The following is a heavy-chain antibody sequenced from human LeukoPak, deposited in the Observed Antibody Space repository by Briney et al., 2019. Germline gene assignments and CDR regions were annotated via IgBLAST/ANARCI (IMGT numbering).Heavy chain of an antibody. V-gene: IGHV4-4*07. CDR2: IYASGNT. CDR1: SGSISSYF. J-gene: IGHJ4*02. D-gene: IGHD3-22*01. Sequence: SETLSLTCTVSSGSISSYFWNWVRQPAGKGLEWVGRIYASGNTDYNPSLKGRVTISVDTSKNQFSLKLSSVTAADTAVCYCARHEDDSSGYYYYFDYWGQGTLVTVSS. CDR3: ARHEDDSSGYYYYFDY.